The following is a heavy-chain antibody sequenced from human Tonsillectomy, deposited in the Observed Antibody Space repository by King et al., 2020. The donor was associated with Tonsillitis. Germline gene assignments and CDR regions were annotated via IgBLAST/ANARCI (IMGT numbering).Heavy chain of an antibody. V-gene: IGHV2-5*01. CDR3: ARSIRDAFDI. J-gene: IGHJ3*02. CDR2: LYWNDDK. D-gene: IGHD2-21*01. CDR1: GFSLRTTGMG. Sequence: TLKESGPTLVKPTQTLTLTCTFSGFSLRTTGMGWGWIRQPPGKALEWLALLYWNDDKRHRISLKSRLTITKDTSKNQVVLTMTNMDPVDTATCYCARSIRDAFDIWGQGTMVTVSS.